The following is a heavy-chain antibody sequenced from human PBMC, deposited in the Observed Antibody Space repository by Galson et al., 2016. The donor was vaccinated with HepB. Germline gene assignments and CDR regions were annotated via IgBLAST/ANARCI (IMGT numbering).Heavy chain of an antibody. V-gene: IGHV3-30*14. J-gene: IGHJ4*02. CDR3: ARVKGGPLRGYFDL. CDR2: ISSDANNR. CDR1: GFDFNDYP. Sequence: SLRLSCAASGFDFNDYPMHWVRQAPGKGLEWMTVISSDANNRYYADSVKGRFTVSRDNGENTLSLQMNSLRPEDTATYYCARVKGGPLRGYFDLWGQGALVIVSS. D-gene: IGHD5-12*01.